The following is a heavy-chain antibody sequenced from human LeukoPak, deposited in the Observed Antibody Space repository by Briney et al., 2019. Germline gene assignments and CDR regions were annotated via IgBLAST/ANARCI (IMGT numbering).Heavy chain of an antibody. CDR3: ARPIAVAGTRGSYYFDY. Sequence: GESLKISCKGSGSSFNSYWIGWVRQMPGKGLEWMGIIYPGDSDTRYSPSFQGQVTISADKSISTAYLQWSSLKASDTAMYYCARPIAVAGTRGSYYFDYWGQGTLVTVSS. CDR1: GSSFNSYW. CDR2: IYPGDSDT. V-gene: IGHV5-51*01. D-gene: IGHD6-19*01. J-gene: IGHJ4*02.